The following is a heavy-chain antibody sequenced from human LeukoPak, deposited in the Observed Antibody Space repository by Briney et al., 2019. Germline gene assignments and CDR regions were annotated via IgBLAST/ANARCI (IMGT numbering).Heavy chain of an antibody. CDR1: GFNFANHA. CDR2: ISGGGDIT. J-gene: IGHJ4*02. D-gene: IGHD2-15*01. V-gene: IGHV3-23*01. CDR3: AKGPLFCSGGSCYSSPFDY. Sequence: GGSLRLSCAASGFNFANHATSWVRQTPGKGLEWVSAISGGGDITYYADSVTGRFTISRDNSKDTLFLQMHSLRPGDTAVYYCAKGPLFCSGGSCYSSPFDYWGQGTLVTVSS.